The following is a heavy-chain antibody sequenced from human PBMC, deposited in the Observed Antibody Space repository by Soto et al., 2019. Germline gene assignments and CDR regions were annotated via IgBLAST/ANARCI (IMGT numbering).Heavy chain of an antibody. D-gene: IGHD3-16*01. CDR3: ARQTGGFGYYFDY. CDR2: IYHSGST. CDR1: GGSISSSSYY. Sequence: QLQLQESGPGLVKPSETLSLTCTVSGGSISSSSYYWGWIRQPPGKELEWIGAIYHSGSTYYHPSLKSPVSISVDTAKNQFSLRMTSLTAADSAVYFCARQTGGFGYYFDYWGQGTLVTVSS. J-gene: IGHJ4*02. V-gene: IGHV4-39*01.